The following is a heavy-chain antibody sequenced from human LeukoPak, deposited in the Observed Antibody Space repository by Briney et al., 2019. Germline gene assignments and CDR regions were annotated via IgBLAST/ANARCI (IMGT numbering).Heavy chain of an antibody. Sequence: SETLSLTCAVSGGSFSGYYWRWVRQPPGKGLEWIGEINHGGRTKYNPSPTSRATISVDTSKNQFSLKLSSVTAADTAVYYCARRPYDYVWGSYRHHEDYWGQGTLVTVSS. D-gene: IGHD3-16*02. J-gene: IGHJ4*02. CDR3: ARRPYDYVWGSYRHHEDY. V-gene: IGHV4-34*01. CDR2: INHGGRT. CDR1: GGSFSGYY.